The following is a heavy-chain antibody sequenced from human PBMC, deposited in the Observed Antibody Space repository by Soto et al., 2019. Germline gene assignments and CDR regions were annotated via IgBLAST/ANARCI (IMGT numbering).Heavy chain of an antibody. V-gene: IGHV3-30*03. CDR3: SRGGGGGLFDR. D-gene: IGHD2-21*01. CDR2: ISYDGSNK. J-gene: IGHJ5*02. CDR1: GFTFSSYG. Sequence: GGSLRLSCAASGFTFSSYGMHWVRQAPGKGLEWVAVISYDGSNKYYAESVKGRFTISRDNAKNSLYLQVNSLRAEDTAVYYCSRGGGGGLFDRWGQGTLVTGSS.